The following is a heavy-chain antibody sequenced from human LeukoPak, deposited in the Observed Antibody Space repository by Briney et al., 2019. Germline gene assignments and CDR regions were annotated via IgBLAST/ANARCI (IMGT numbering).Heavy chain of an antibody. V-gene: IGHV4-30-2*01. D-gene: IGHD4-23*01. J-gene: IGHJ3*02. CDR2: IYDSGSA. CDR1: GGSISSGGYY. CDR3: ARPYVGNGLDI. Sequence: PSETLSLTCTVSGGSISSGGYYWSWIRQPPGKGLEWIGYIYDSGSAYYNPSLKSRVTISVDRSTNQFSLKLTSVTAADTAFYYCARPYVGNGLDIWGQGTMVTVSS.